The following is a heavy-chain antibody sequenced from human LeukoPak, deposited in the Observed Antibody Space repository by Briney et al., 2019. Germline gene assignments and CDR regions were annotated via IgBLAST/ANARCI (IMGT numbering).Heavy chain of an antibody. CDR1: GFTFSNYW. CDR3: ARGGPAAGRFDY. D-gene: IGHD6-13*01. CDR2: IYSGGST. Sequence: GGSLRLSCEVSGFTFSNYWMMWVRQAPGKGLEWVSVIYSGGSTYYADSVKGRFTISRDNSKNTLYLQMNSLRAEDTAVYYCARGGPAAGRFDYWGQGTLVTVSS. J-gene: IGHJ4*02. V-gene: IGHV3-66*01.